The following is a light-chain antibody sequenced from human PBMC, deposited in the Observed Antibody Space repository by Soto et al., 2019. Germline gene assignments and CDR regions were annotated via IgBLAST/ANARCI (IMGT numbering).Light chain of an antibody. CDR2: AAS. J-gene: IGKJ4*01. CDR1: QTISSH. Sequence: DIQMTQSPSSLSAFVGDRVTITCRASQTISSHINWYQQKPGKAPKLLIFAASKLQSGVPSRFTGSGSGTDFTLTITTLQPEDFATYYCQQNYNAPRTFGGGTKVEV. V-gene: IGKV1-39*01. CDR3: QQNYNAPRT.